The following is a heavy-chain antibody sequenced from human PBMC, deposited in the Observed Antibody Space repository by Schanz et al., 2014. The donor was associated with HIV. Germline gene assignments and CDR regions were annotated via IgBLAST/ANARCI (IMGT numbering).Heavy chain of an antibody. CDR2: KSYHGSDK. CDR1: GFTFGSYG. J-gene: IGHJ5*02. CDR3: ARQEYSSSFNWFDP. D-gene: IGHD6-6*01. Sequence: HLVESGGGVVQPGRSLRLSCEGSGFTFGSYGMHWVRQAPGRGLEWVASKSYHGSDKYYADSVKGRFTISRDNFRNTLYLQVHSLRPVDTAVYYYARQEYSSSFNWFDPWGQGTLVTVSS. V-gene: IGHV3-30*03.